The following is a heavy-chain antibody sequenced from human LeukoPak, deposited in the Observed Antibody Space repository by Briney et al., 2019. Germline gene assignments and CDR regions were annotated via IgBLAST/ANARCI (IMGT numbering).Heavy chain of an antibody. CDR1: GFTFSSYA. CDR3: ARDGYNKYSMDV. CDR2: ISYDGSSK. V-gene: IGHV3-30-3*01. J-gene: IGHJ6*02. Sequence: GGSLRLSCAASGFTFSSYAMHWVRQAPGKGLEWVAVISYDGSSKYYADSVKGRFTISRGNSKNTLYLQMNSLRAEDTAVYYCARDGYNKYSMDVWGQGTTVTVSS.